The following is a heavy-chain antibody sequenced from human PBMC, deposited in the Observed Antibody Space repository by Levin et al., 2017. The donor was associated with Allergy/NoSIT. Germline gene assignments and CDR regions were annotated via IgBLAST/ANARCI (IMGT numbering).Heavy chain of an antibody. V-gene: IGHV3-30-3*01. Sequence: GGSLRLSCAASGFTFSSYTMHWVRQAPGKGLEWVTLISFDGSNKYYADSVKGRFTISKDNSKNTLYLQMNSLRAEDTAVYYCAREGPPQQLGGGYFDYWGQGTLVTVSS. D-gene: IGHD6-6*01. J-gene: IGHJ4*02. CDR1: GFTFSSYT. CDR2: ISFDGSNK. CDR3: AREGPPQQLGGGYFDY.